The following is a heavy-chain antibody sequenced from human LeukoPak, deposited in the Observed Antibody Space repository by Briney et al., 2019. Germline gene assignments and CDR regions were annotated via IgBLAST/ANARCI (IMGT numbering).Heavy chain of an antibody. CDR2: ISSSSSYI. V-gene: IGHV3-21*01. CDR3: ARDSGSYSC. J-gene: IGHJ4*02. D-gene: IGHD1-26*01. Sequence: GGSLRLSCAASGFTFSAYSMNWVRQAPGKGLEWVSSISSSSSYINYADSVKGRFTISRDNAKNSLYLQMNSLRAEDMAVYYCARDSGSYSCWGQGTLVTVSS. CDR1: GFTFSAYS.